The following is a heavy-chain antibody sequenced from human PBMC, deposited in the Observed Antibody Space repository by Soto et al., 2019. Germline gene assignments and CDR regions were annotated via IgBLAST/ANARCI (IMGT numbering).Heavy chain of an antibody. CDR2: IYYSGST. CDR3: ARVTDSYGSAFDY. CDR1: GGSISSSSYY. V-gene: IGHV4-39*01. D-gene: IGHD5-18*01. Sequence: SETLSLTCTVSGGSISSSSYYWGWIRQPPGKGLEWIGSIYYSGSTYYNPSLKSRVTISVDTSKNQFSLKLSSVTAADTAVYYCARVTDSYGSAFDYWGQGTLVTVSS. J-gene: IGHJ4*02.